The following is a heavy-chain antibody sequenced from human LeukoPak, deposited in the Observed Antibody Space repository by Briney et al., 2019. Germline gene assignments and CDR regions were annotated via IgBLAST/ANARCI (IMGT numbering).Heavy chain of an antibody. CDR2: ISGSGGST. Sequence: PGGSLRPSCAASGFTFSSYAMSGVRKAPGKGREGVSAISGSGGSTYYADSVKGRFTISRDNSKNTLYLQKNSLRAEDTAVYYCARTRIYNWFDPWGQGTLVTVSS. J-gene: IGHJ5*02. D-gene: IGHD1-7*01. CDR1: GFTFSSYA. V-gene: IGHV3-23*01. CDR3: ARTRIYNWFDP.